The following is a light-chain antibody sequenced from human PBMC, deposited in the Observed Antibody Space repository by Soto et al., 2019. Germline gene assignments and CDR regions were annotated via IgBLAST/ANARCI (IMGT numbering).Light chain of an antibody. CDR1: QSISSW. V-gene: IGKV1-5*03. J-gene: IGKJ2*01. Sequence: DIQLTQSPSTLSASVGDRVTITCRASQSISSWLAWYQQKPGTAPKLLIYEASTLESGVPSRFTGIRSGTEFTLSVSSLQPDDFATYYCQQYNDSFPYTFGQGTKVEIK. CDR3: QQYNDSFPYT. CDR2: EAS.